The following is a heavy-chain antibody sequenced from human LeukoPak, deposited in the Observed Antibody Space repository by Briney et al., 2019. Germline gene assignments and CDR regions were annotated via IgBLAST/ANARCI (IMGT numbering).Heavy chain of an antibody. CDR3: AKDIHPGLDSGASCCFDY. V-gene: IGHV1-18*01. D-gene: IGHD3-22*01. J-gene: IGHJ4*02. CDR1: GYTFSRHG. CDR2: VSGYNGNT. Sequence: GASVKLSCKTSGYTFSRHGITWVRQAPGQGLEWMGWVSGYNGNTNYAQNVQGRVTMTTDTSTNTAYMELRSLRSDDTAVYYCAKDIHPGLDSGASCCFDYWGQGTPVTVSS.